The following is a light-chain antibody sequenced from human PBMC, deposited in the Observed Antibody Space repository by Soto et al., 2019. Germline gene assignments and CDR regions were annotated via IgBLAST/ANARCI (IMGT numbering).Light chain of an antibody. J-gene: IGKJ2*02. V-gene: IGKV1-39*01. CDR1: RTISSY. CDR3: QQSYISPRN. Sequence: EIQMTQSPSSMSASVGDRVTISCRASRTISSYLIWYQQKPGKAPQLLIYGASTLQSGVSSRFSGSGFGTDFTLTITNLQPEDFATYYCQQSYISPRNFGQGTKIDIK. CDR2: GAS.